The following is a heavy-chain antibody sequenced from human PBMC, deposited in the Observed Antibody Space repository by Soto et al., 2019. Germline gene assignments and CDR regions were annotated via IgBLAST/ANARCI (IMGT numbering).Heavy chain of an antibody. CDR2: IYYSGNT. J-gene: IGHJ4*02. CDR1: VASITSYY. Sequence: QVQLQESAPGLVKPSETLSLPCPVSVASITSYYWNWIRQPPGKGLEWIGYIYYSGNTNYNPSFKSRVTISVDTSKNQFSLKLSSVTAADTAVYYCARDPRRSSGYYYFDHWGQGTLVTVSS. CDR3: ARDPRRSSGYYYFDH. V-gene: IGHV4-59*01. D-gene: IGHD6-19*01.